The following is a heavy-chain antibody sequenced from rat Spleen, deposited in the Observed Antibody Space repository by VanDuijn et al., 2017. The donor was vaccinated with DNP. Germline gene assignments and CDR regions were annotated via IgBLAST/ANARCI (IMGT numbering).Heavy chain of an antibody. D-gene: IGHD3-1*01. V-gene: IGHV5-20*01. J-gene: IGHJ2*01. CDR3: AKEALRAPFDF. CDR2: ISYDGGIT. CDR1: GFTFSNYD. Sequence: EVQLVGSGGGLVQPGRSLKLSCAASGFTFSNYDLAWVRQAPTKGLEWVAYISYDGGITAYGDSVKGRFTISRDNAKSTLYLQMNSLRSEDMATYYCAKEALRAPFDFWGQGVMVTVSS.